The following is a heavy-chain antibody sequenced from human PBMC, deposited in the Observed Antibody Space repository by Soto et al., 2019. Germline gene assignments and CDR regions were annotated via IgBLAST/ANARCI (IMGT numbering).Heavy chain of an antibody. CDR3: ARGVSTQDYYYYYMDV. D-gene: IGHD2-8*01. CDR1: GYTFTSYD. Sequence: QVQLVQSGAEVKKPGASVKVSCKASGYTFTSYDINWVRQATGQGLEWMGWMNPNSGTTGYAQKFQGRVTMTRNTSISTAYMELSSLRSEDTAVYYCARGVSTQDYYYYYMDVWGKGTTVTVSS. CDR2: MNPNSGTT. J-gene: IGHJ6*03. V-gene: IGHV1-8*01.